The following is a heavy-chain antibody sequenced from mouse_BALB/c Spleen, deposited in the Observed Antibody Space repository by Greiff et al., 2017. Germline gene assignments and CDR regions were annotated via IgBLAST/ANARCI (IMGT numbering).Heavy chain of an antibody. CDR1: GYTFTDYN. CDR2: INPNNGGT. J-gene: IGHJ4*01. Sequence: EVQLQQSGPELVKPGASVKIPCKASGYTFTDYNMDWVKQSHGKSLEWIGDINPNNGGTIYNQKFKGKATLTVDKSSSTAYMELLSLTSEDTAVYDCARGGLYYGNGYYAIDYWGQGTSVTVSS. CDR3: ARGGLYYGNGYYAIDY. V-gene: IGHV1-18*01. D-gene: IGHD2-1*01.